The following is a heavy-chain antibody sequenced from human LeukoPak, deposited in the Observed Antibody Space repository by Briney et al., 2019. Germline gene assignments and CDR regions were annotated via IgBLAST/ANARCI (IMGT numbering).Heavy chain of an antibody. CDR2: INPNSGGT. J-gene: IGHJ3*02. Sequence: GASVKVSCKASGYTFTDYYIHWVRQAPGQGLEWMGWINPNSGGTNYAQKFQDRVTMTGDTSISTAYMELSRLKSDDTAVYYCARDSGSYFHDAFDIWGQGTMVTVSS. CDR3: ARDSGSYFHDAFDI. CDR1: GYTFTDYY. D-gene: IGHD1-26*01. V-gene: IGHV1-2*02.